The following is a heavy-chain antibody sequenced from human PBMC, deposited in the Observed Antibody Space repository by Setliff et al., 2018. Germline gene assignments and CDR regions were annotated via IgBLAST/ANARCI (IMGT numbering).Heavy chain of an antibody. CDR1: GYSCTDYY. CDR3: ARGRNIAARLLDS. CDR2: INPARGNT. J-gene: IGHJ4*02. Sequence: ASVKVSCKASGYSCTDYYMHWVRQVPGRGLEWMGWINPARGNTKYSQEFKGRVTITRDTSATTVYMELSSLRSDDMAVYYCARGRNIAARLLDSWGQGTLVTVSS. D-gene: IGHD6-6*01. V-gene: IGHV1-3*03.